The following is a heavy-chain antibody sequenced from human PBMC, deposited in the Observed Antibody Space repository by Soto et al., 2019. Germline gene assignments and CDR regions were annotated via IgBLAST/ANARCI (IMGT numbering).Heavy chain of an antibody. V-gene: IGHV4-30-4*01. CDR3: AREKGYISGPKNFDY. D-gene: IGHD5-12*01. J-gene: IGHJ4*02. CDR2: IYDSGSS. CDR1: GGNIRNRDCC. Sequence: TVFGGNIRNRDCCWSRKRQSPGKGLEWIGYIYDSGSSYYNPSLKSRVTMSVDTSKNQFSLKLSSVTAADTAVYYCAREKGYISGPKNFDYWGQGTLVTVSS.